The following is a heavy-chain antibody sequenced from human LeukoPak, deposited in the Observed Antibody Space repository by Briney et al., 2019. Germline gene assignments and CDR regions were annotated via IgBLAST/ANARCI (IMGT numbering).Heavy chain of an antibody. J-gene: IGHJ4*02. CDR2: ISSSGSTI. CDR3: ARYYYYDSSGYLVY. CDR1: GSTFSAYY. Sequence: GGSLRFSGAASGSTFSAYYLSWIGQAPGKGRKGFSYISSSGSTIYYADSVKGRFTISRDNAKNSLYLQMNSLRAEDTAVYYCARYYYYDSSGYLVYWGQGTLVTVSS. D-gene: IGHD3-22*01. V-gene: IGHV3-11*01.